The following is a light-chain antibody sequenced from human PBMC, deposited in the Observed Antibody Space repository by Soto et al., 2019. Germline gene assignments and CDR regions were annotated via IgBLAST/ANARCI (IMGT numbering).Light chain of an antibody. CDR1: QSVSSSY. J-gene: IGKJ1*01. CDR3: QQYCSSLWT. CDR2: GAS. V-gene: IGKV3-20*01. Sequence: IVLTQSPGTLYLSPGERATLSCRASQSVSSSYLAWYQQKPGQAPRLLLYGASSRATGIPDRFSGSGSGTDFTLNISRLEHDDVAVYYCQQYCSSLWTFGQGTKVAIK.